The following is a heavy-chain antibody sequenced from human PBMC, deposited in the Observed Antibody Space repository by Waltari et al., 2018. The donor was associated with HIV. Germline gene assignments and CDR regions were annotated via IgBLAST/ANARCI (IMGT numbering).Heavy chain of an antibody. CDR3: ASRRDRYSSGRARYFDL. J-gene: IGHJ2*01. CDR1: GGSFSGHY. Sequence: QVQLQQWGAGLLKPSETLSLTCAVYGGSFSGHYWIWIRQPPEKGLEWIGEINHSGSTNYNPSRKSRVTISVDTSKNQFSLKLSSVTAADTAVYYCASRRDRYSSGRARYFDLWGRGTLVTVSS. D-gene: IGHD6-19*01. CDR2: INHSGST. V-gene: IGHV4-34*01.